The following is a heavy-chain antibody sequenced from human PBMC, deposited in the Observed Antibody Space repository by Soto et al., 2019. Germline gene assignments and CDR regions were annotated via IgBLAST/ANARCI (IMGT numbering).Heavy chain of an antibody. CDR1: GGSFSGYY. D-gene: IGHD2-8*01. CDR3: ARSWIEWCMLCGGGWLDP. Sequence: SETLSLTCAVYGGSFSGYYWSWIRQPPGKGLEWIGEINHSGSTNYNPSLKSRVTISVDTSKNQFSLKLSSVTAADTAVYYCARSWIEWCMLCGGGWLDPWGQGTLVTVSS. J-gene: IGHJ5*02. V-gene: IGHV4-34*01. CDR2: INHSGST.